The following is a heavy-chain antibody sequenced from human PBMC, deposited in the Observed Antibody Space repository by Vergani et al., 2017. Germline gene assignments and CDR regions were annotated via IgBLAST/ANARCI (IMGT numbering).Heavy chain of an antibody. D-gene: IGHD3-22*01. CDR3: ARGGRPHYYDSSGYPRPFDY. Sequence: QVQLQQWGAGLLKPSETLSLTCAVYGGSFSGYYWSWIRQPPGKGLEWIGEINHSGSTNYNPSLKSRVTISVDPSKNQFSLKLSSVTAADTAVYYCARGGRPHYYDSSGYPRPFDYWGQGTLVTVSS. CDR2: INHSGST. J-gene: IGHJ4*02. CDR1: GGSFSGYY. V-gene: IGHV4-34*01.